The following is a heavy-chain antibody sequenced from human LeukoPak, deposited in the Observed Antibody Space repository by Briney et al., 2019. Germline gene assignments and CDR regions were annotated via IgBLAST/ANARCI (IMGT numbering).Heavy chain of an antibody. J-gene: IGHJ6*02. CDR2: IIPIFGTA. CDR1: GYTFTSYG. Sequence: ASVKVSCKASGYTFTSYGISWVRQAPGQGLEWMGGIIPIFGTANYAQKFQGRVTITADESTSTAYMELSSLRSEDTAVYYCARADSSSWSPGYYYGMDVWGQGTTVTVSS. CDR3: ARADSSSWSPGYYYGMDV. V-gene: IGHV1-69*13. D-gene: IGHD6-13*01.